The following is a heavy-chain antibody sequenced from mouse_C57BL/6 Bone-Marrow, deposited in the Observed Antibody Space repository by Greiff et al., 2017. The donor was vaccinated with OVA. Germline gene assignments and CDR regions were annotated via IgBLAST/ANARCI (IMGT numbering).Heavy chain of an antibody. V-gene: IGHV5-12*01. CDR1: GFTFSDYY. J-gene: IGHJ2*01. CDR2: ISNGGGST. Sequence: EVQGVESGGGLVQPGGSLKLSCAASGFTFSDYYMYWVRQTPEKRLEWVAYISNGGGSTYYPDTVKGRFTISRDNAKNTLYLQLSRLKSEDTAMYYCARHAVPSLLGLRRGGFDYWGQGTTLTVSS. CDR3: ARHAVPSLLGLRRGGFDY. D-gene: IGHD2-4*01.